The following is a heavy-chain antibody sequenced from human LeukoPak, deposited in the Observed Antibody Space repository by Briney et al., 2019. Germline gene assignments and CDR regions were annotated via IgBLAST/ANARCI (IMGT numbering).Heavy chain of an antibody. CDR1: GFTFSNYA. Sequence: GGSLRLSCAASGFTFSNYAMSWVRQAPGKGLEWVTAISGSGDTTYYADSLKGRFPISRDNSKSTLYLQMHSLTAEDTAVYYCAKDLHCSSTSCYTGIFDYWGQGTLVTVSS. CDR3: AKDLHCSSTSCYTGIFDY. J-gene: IGHJ4*02. CDR2: ISGSGDTT. D-gene: IGHD2-2*02. V-gene: IGHV3-23*01.